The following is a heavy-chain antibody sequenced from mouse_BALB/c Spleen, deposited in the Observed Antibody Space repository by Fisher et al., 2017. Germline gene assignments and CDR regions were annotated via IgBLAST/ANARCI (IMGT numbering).Heavy chain of an antibody. CDR3: ARGDDYYAMDY. Sequence: KFKGKATLTVDESSSTAYMQLSSLTSEDSAVYYCARGDDYYAMDYWGQGTSVTVSS. J-gene: IGHJ4*01. V-gene: IGHV1-69*02.